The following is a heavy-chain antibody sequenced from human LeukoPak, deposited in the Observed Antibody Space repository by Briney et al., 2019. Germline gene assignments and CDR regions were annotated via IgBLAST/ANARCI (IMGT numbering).Heavy chain of an antibody. J-gene: IGHJ6*02. CDR2: ISSSSSYI. V-gene: IGHV3-21*01. CDR1: GLTFSSYS. Sequence: PGGSLRLSCAASGLTFSSYSMNWVRQAPGKGLEWVSTISSSSSYIYYADSVKGRFTISRDNAKNSLYLQMNSLRAEDTAVYYCARVGISWGYGGNSRAGYYYYGMDVWGQGTTVTVSS. CDR3: ARVGISWGYGGNSRAGYYYYGMDV. D-gene: IGHD4-23*01.